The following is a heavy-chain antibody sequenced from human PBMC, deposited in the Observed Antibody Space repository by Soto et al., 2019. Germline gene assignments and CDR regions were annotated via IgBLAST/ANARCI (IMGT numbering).Heavy chain of an antibody. CDR2: IAYDGRNQ. CDR3: ARFPVAPAAPAFDY. Sequence: QVQLVESGGGVVQPGRSLRLSCVDSGFTFSSYAMHWVRQAPGKGLEWVAVIAYDGRNQYYADSVKGRFTISRDNSKSTAYLQMNTLSAEDTALYYCARFPVAPAAPAFDYWGQGTRVTVSS. CDR1: GFTFSSYA. J-gene: IGHJ4*02. D-gene: IGHD2-2*01. V-gene: IGHV3-30-3*01.